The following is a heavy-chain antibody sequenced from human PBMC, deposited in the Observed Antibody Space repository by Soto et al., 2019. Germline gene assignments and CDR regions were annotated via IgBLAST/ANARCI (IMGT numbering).Heavy chain of an antibody. CDR2: INPSGGST. V-gene: IGHV1-46*01. CDR1: GYTFSSYY. Sequence: ASVKVSCKASGYTFSSYYMQWVRHAPGRGLEWMGIINPSGGSTTYAQKFQGRVTMTRDTSTSTVYMELSSLRSEDTAVYYCARAQPNSSSWKSAFDIWGQGTLVTVSS. J-gene: IGHJ3*02. CDR3: ARAQPNSSSWKSAFDI. D-gene: IGHD6-13*01.